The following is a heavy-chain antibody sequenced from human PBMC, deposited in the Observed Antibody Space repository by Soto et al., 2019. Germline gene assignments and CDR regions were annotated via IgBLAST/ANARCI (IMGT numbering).Heavy chain of an antibody. CDR1: GFTFDAFA. CDR3: AKTAPPYDSQGYYPFDI. CDR2: ISWNSRSI. D-gene: IGHD3-22*01. Sequence: EVQLVESGGDLVLPGRSLILSCTASGFTFDAFAMHWVRQAPGKGLEWVSGISWNSRSIGYADPVKGRFTISRDNAKKSLYLEMNSLKTEDTALYYCAKTAPPYDSQGYYPFDIWGQGTLVSVSS. J-gene: IGHJ3*02. V-gene: IGHV3-9*01.